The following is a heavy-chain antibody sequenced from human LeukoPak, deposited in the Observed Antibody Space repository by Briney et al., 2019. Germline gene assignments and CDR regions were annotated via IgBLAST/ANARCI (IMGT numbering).Heavy chain of an antibody. J-gene: IGHJ4*02. D-gene: IGHD3-22*01. CDR2: IYHSGST. CDR3: ARASYSYDINGWVPFDY. CDR1: GYSISSGYY. Sequence: SEALSLTCTVSGYSISSGYYWGWIRQPPGKGLEWIGSIYHSGSTYYNPSLKSRVTISVDTSKNQFSLKLSSVTAADTAVYYCARASYSYDINGWVPFDYWGQGTLVTVSS. V-gene: IGHV4-38-2*02.